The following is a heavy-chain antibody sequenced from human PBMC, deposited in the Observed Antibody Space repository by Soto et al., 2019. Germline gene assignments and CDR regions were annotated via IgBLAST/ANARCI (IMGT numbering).Heavy chain of an antibody. Sequence: QVQLVESGGGVVQPGRSLRLSCAASGFTFSSYGMHWVRQAPGKGLEWVAVIWYDGSNNYYADSVKGRFTSSGDNSKNTLYLQMNSLRAEDTAVYYCAAPAVFGRYGMDVWGQGTTVTVS. D-gene: IGHD3-10*02. V-gene: IGHV3-33*01. J-gene: IGHJ6*02. CDR2: IWYDGSNN. CDR3: AAPAVFGRYGMDV. CDR1: GFTFSSYG.